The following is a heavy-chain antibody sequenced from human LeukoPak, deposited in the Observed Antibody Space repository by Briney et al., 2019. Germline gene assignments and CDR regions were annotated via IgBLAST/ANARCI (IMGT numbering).Heavy chain of an antibody. CDR1: GDSVSSNSAA. CDR3: ARSPYYGDYSELSTRFDY. V-gene: IGHV6-1*01. CDR2: TYYRSKWYN. D-gene: IGHD4-17*01. Sequence: SQTLSLTCAISGDSVSSNSAAWNWIRQSPSRGLEWLGRTYYRSKWYNDYAVSVKSRITINPDTSKNQFSLQLNSVTPEDTAVYYCARSPYYGDYSELSTRFDYWGQGTLVTVSS. J-gene: IGHJ4*02.